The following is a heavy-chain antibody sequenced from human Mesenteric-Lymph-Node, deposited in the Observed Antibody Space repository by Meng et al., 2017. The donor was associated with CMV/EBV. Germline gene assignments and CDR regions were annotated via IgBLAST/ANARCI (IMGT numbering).Heavy chain of an antibody. Sequence: GESLKISCAASGVTFSRDSMNWVRQAPGKGLEWVANIKEDGSEKYYVDSVKGRFTISRDNAKNLLYLQMNSLRAEDTAVYYCARDPPLNYYDSSGRLDYWGQGTLVTVSS. CDR2: IKEDGSEK. CDR1: GVTFSRDS. CDR3: ARDPPLNYYDSSGRLDY. D-gene: IGHD3-22*01. V-gene: IGHV3-7*01. J-gene: IGHJ4*02.